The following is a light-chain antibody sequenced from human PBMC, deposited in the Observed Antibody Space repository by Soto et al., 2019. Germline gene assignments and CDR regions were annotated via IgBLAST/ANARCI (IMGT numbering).Light chain of an antibody. CDR3: QQSYTASPYT. CDR2: AAS. CDR1: ESISND. Sequence: DIQMTQSPSSLSASVGDRVTITCRASESISNDLHWYQQKPGKAPKILIYAASTLQSGVPSRFSVSASGTYFTLTISSVQPEDFATYYCQQSYTASPYTFGQGTKLQIK. J-gene: IGKJ2*01. V-gene: IGKV1-39*01.